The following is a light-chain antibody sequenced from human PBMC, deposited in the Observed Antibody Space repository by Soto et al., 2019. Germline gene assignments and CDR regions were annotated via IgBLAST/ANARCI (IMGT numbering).Light chain of an antibody. CDR3: LQDNSYPLT. Sequence: IQMTQSPSSLSASVVDRCTITVLASQSISGYLNWYQQKPGKAPNLLIYATSSLQGGVPSRFSGSGSGTDFTLTISSLQPEDFATYYCLQDNSYPLTFGGGTKVDI. V-gene: IGKV1-6*01. J-gene: IGKJ4*01. CDR1: QSISGY. CDR2: ATS.